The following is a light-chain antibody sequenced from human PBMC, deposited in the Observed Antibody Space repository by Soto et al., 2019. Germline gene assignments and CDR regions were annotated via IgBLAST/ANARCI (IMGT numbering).Light chain of an antibody. V-gene: IGKV3-15*01. Sequence: EIVMTQSPATLSVSPGERATLSCRASQSVSSKLAWFQQKPGQAPRLLIYFASTRATDIPARFSGSGSGTEFTPTISSLQSEDFAVYYCQQYNNWPHTFGQGTKLEIK. CDR2: FAS. J-gene: IGKJ2*01. CDR3: QQYNNWPHT. CDR1: QSVSSK.